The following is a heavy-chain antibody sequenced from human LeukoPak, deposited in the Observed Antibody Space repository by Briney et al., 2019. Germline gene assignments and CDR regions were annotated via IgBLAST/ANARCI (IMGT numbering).Heavy chain of an antibody. CDR2: IRSRPYGGTA. Sequence: PGGSLRLSCTGSGFKFGSYAMSWVRQAPGKGLEWLGFIRSRPYGGTADHAASVKGRFTVSRDDSQSIAYLQMNSLQTEDTAVYYCARYGEMASLLAFDFWGQGNLVTVSS. J-gene: IGHJ4*02. D-gene: IGHD5-24*01. CDR1: GFKFGSYA. CDR3: ARYGEMASLLAFDF. V-gene: IGHV3-49*04.